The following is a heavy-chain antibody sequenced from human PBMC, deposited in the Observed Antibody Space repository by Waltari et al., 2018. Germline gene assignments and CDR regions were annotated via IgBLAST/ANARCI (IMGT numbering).Heavy chain of an antibody. CDR1: GFTFSNYA. Sequence: QLLESGGGWRQAGGSLRLSCAASGFTFSNYAMSGVRQAPGKGPEGVSGITSGGGDTYYTDSVRGRFTISRDNSKNTVYLQMNSLRHEDTAVYYCAKEIYRIGRPCFDYWGQGVRVTVSS. CDR3: AKEIYRIGRPCFDY. CDR2: ITSGGGDT. J-gene: IGHJ4*02. V-gene: IGHV3-23*01. D-gene: IGHD6-19*01.